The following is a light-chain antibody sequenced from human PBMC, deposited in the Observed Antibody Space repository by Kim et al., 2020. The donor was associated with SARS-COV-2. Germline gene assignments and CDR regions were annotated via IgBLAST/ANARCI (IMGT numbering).Light chain of an antibody. CDR3: ATTDDSLNDVV. CDR2: SNN. J-gene: IGLJ3*02. CDR1: SSNIGSNT. V-gene: IGLV1-44*01. Sequence: GQTVTPSCSRSSSNIGSNTVTWYRQLPRTAPKLVIHSNNRRSSGVSDRFSGSKSGNSASLAISGLQSDDEADYYCATTDDSLNDVVFGGGTQLTVL.